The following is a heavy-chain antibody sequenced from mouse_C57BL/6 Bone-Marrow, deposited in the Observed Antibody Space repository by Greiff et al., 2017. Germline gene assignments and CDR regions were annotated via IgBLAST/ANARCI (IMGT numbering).Heavy chain of an antibody. D-gene: IGHD1-1*01. CDR3: ARGYYGSSPYYAMDY. CDR2: ISSGSSTI. Sequence: EVKVEESGGGLVKPGGSLKLSCAASGFTFSDSGMHWVRQAPEKGLEWVAYISSGSSTIYYADTVKGRFTISRDNAKNTLFLQMTSLRSEDTAMYYCARGYYGSSPYYAMDYWGQGTSVTVSS. CDR1: GFTFSDSG. V-gene: IGHV5-17*01. J-gene: IGHJ4*01.